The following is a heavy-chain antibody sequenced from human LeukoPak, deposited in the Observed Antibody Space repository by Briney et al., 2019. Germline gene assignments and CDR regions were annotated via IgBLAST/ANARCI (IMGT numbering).Heavy chain of an antibody. Sequence: GSLRLSCAASGFTFSSYGMHWVRQAPGKGLEWVAVISYDGSSKYYADSVKGRFTISRDNSKNTLYLQMNSLRAEDTAVYYCAREQLIVDYYDSSGGRGFDAFDIWGQGTMVTVSS. D-gene: IGHD3-22*01. J-gene: IGHJ3*02. CDR3: AREQLIVDYYDSSGGRGFDAFDI. CDR2: ISYDGSSK. V-gene: IGHV3-30*03. CDR1: GFTFSSYG.